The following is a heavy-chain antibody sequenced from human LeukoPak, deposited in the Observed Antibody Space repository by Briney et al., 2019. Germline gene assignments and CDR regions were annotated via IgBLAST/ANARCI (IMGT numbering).Heavy chain of an antibody. CDR3: ASATRSSGWYWWFDP. V-gene: IGHV1-18*01. CDR2: ISAYNGNT. Sequence: ASVKVSCKASGYTFTSYWMSWVRQAPGQELEWMGWISAYNGNTNYAQKLQGRVTITTDTSTSPAYMQLRSLRSDDPAVYYRASATRSSGWYWWFDPWGQGTLVTVSS. D-gene: IGHD6-19*01. J-gene: IGHJ5*02. CDR1: GYTFTSYW.